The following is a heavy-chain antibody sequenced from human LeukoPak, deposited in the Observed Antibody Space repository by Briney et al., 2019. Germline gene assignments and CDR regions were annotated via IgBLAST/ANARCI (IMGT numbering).Heavy chain of an antibody. D-gene: IGHD3-10*01. CDR3: ARDRAHVLLWFGELGDNSPRFDY. J-gene: IGHJ4*02. Sequence: GGSLRLSCAASGFTFSSYWMSWVRQAPGKGLEWVANIKQDGSEKYYVDSVKGRFTISRDNAKNSLYLQMNSLRAEDTAVYYCARDRAHVLLWFGELGDNSPRFDYWGQGTLVTVSS. CDR1: GFTFSSYW. CDR2: IKQDGSEK. V-gene: IGHV3-7*01.